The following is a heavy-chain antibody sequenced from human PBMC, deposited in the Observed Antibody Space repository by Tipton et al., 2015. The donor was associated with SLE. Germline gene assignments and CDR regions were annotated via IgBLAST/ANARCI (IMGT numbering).Heavy chain of an antibody. CDR1: GGSFSGYY. CDR2: IYYSGST. J-gene: IGHJ3*02. CDR3: ARGKGAMVTGAFDI. Sequence: TLSLTCAVYGGSFSGYYWSWIRQPPGKGLEWIGYIYYSGSTNYNPSLKSRVTISVDTSKNQFSLKLSSVTAADTAVYYCARGKGAMVTGAFDIWGQGTMVTVSS. V-gene: IGHV4-34*01. D-gene: IGHD2-21*02.